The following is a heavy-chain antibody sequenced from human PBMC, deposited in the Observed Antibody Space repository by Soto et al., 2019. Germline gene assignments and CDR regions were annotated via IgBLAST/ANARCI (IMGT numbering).Heavy chain of an antibody. CDR2: INHSGST. J-gene: IGHJ4*02. Sequence: SATLSRTGAVYCGSFIGYYWSWIRQPPGKGLEWIGEINHSGSTNYNPSLKSRVTISVDTSKNQFSLKLSSVTAADTAVYYCARGYDYVWGSYPHWGQGTLVTVPQ. CDR3: ARGYDYVWGSYPH. D-gene: IGHD3-16*02. CDR1: CGSFIGYY. V-gene: IGHV4-34*01.